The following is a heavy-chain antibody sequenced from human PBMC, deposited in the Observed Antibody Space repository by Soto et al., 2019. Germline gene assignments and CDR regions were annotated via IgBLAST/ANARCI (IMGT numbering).Heavy chain of an antibody. Sequence: ASETLSLTCTVSGGSISSGGYYWIWIRHHPGKGLEWIGYIYYSGSTYYNPSLKSRVTISVDTSKNQFSLKLSSVTAADTAVYYCATLPFIQPLGWYFDLWGRGTLVTVSS. CDR3: ATLPFIQPLGWYFDL. CDR2: IYYSGST. J-gene: IGHJ2*01. D-gene: IGHD5-18*01. CDR1: GGSISSGGYY. V-gene: IGHV4-31*03.